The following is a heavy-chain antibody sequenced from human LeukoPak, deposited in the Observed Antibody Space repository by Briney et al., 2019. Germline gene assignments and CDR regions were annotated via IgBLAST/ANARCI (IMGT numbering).Heavy chain of an antibody. J-gene: IGHJ4*02. Sequence: ASVKVSCRASGGTFTSYDINWVRQATGQGLEWMGWMNPNSGNTGYAQKFQGRVTMTRNTSISTAYMELSSLRSEDTAVYYCARVLGGSYSYFDYWGQGTLVTVSS. CDR2: MNPNSGNT. V-gene: IGHV1-8*01. CDR3: ARVLGGSYSYFDY. CDR1: GGTFTSYD. D-gene: IGHD1-26*01.